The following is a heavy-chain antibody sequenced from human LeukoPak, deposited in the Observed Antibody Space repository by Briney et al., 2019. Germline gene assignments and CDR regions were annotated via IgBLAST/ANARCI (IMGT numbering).Heavy chain of an antibody. CDR2: IYYSGST. CDR3: ARDPRTPRAFDI. CDR1: GGSISSYY. Sequence: SETLSLTCTVSGGSISSYYWSWIRQPPGKGLEWIGYIYYSGSTYYNPSLKSRVTISVDTSKNQFSLKLSSVTAADTAVYYCARDPRTPRAFDIWGQGTMVTVSS. D-gene: IGHD2-15*01. J-gene: IGHJ3*02. V-gene: IGHV4-59*12.